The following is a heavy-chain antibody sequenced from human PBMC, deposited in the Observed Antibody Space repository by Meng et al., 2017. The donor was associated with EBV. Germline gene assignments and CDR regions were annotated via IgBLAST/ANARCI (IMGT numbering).Heavy chain of an antibody. V-gene: IGHV3-73*02. CDR2: IRSKAKSYAT. CDR1: GFPFSGSA. J-gene: IGHJ4*02. CDR3: TRMSSPLDY. Sequence: LVECGVGLVLPGGSLKLSCAASGFPFSGSAMHWVRQASGKGLEWVGRIRSKAKSYATAYAASVKGRFTISRDDSKNTAYLQMNSLKTEDTAVYYCTRMSSPLDYWGQGTLVTVSS. D-gene: IGHD2-2*01.